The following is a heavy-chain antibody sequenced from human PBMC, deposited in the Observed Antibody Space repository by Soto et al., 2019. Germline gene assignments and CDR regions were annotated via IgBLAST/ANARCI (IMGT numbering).Heavy chain of an antibody. V-gene: IGHV4-34*01. J-gene: IGHJ4*02. CDR1: GESFSGHF. CDR2: IDYSGAT. CDR3: ARGWITPSMFFFDY. Sequence: QVQLHQWGTGLLKPSETLSLTCSVSGESFSGHFWTWIRQPPGKGLEWIGEIDYSGATHYNASVKSRVSMSVDTTKKQVSLKVTSVTAADTAVYYCARGWITPSMFFFDYWGQGTLVIVSS. D-gene: IGHD3-10*02.